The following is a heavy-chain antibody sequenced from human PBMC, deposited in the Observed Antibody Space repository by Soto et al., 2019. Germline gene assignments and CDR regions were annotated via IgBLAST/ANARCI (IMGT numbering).Heavy chain of an antibody. CDR3: ARDEGIRGLEF. CDR2: ISGYNGNT. Sequence: QVQLVQSGPEVKKPGASVKVSCKASGYTFSNYGISWVRQAPGQGLGWMGWISGYNGNTAYARNLQDRVTMTIDAPTTTAYMELRSLGSDDTAVYYCARDEGIRGLEFRGLGTLVTVSS. CDR1: GYTFSNYG. V-gene: IGHV1-18*04. D-gene: IGHD3-10*01. J-gene: IGHJ4*02.